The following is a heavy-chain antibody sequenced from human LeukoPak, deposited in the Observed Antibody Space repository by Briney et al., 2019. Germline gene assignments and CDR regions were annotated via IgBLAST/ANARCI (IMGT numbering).Heavy chain of an antibody. CDR3: ARRYYDFWSGYHEPIDY. V-gene: IGHV4-34*01. D-gene: IGHD3-3*01. CDR2: INHSGST. CDR1: GGSFSGYY. Sequence: SETLSFTCAVYGGSFSGYYWSWIRQPPGKGLEWIGEINHSGSTNYNPSLKSRVTTSVDTSKNQFSLKLSSVTAADTAVYYCARRYYDFWSGYHEPIDYWGQGTLVTVSS. J-gene: IGHJ4*02.